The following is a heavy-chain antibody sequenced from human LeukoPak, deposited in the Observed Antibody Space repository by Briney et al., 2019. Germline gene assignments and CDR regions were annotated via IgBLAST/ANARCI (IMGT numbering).Heavy chain of an antibody. CDR3: ARNWGGRYYFDY. Sequence: SETLSLTCAVYGGSFSGYYWSWIRQPPGKGLEWIGEINHSGSTNYNPSLKSRVTISVDTSKNQFSLKLSSVTAADTAVYYCARNWGGRYYFDYWGQGTLVTVSS. CDR1: GGSFSGYY. CDR2: INHSGST. D-gene: IGHD7-27*01. J-gene: IGHJ4*02. V-gene: IGHV4-34*01.